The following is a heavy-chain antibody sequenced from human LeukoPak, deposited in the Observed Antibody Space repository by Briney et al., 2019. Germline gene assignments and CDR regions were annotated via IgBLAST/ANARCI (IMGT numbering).Heavy chain of an antibody. CDR1: GGSISSYY. V-gene: IGHV3-7*01. D-gene: IGHD6-25*01. J-gene: IGHJ3*02. CDR3: ARISGPNDNSRYRAFDI. Sequence: PSETLSLTCTVSGGSISSYYWSWIRQPPGKGLEWVANIKQDGSENDHAASVKGRFTISRDNANNSLYLQMNSLRGEDTAVYYCARISGPNDNSRYRAFDIWGQGTMVTVSS. CDR2: IKQDGSEN.